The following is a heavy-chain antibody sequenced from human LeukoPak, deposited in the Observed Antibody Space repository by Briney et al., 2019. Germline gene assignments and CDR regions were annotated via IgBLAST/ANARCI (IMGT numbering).Heavy chain of an antibody. CDR1: GGSISSSSYY. J-gene: IGHJ6*02. V-gene: IGHV4-39*01. D-gene: IGHD2-2*01. CDR2: TYYSGST. CDR3: ARLGYCSSTSCYGRFFYYYYGMDV. Sequence: SETLSLTCTVSGGSISSSSYYWGWIRQPPGKGLEWIGSTYYSGSTYYNPSLKSRVTISVDTSKNQFSLKLSSVTAADTAVYYCARLGYCSSTSCYGRFFYYYYGMDVWGQGTTVTVSS.